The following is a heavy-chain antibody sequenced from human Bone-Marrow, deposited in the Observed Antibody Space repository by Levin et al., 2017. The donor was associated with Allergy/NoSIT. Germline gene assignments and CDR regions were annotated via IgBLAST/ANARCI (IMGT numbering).Heavy chain of an antibody. Sequence: SQTLSLTCSVSGGSISNSYWSWIRQAPGKGLALIGYIKNSGTTKYNPSLNSRVTISADTSKNQVSLRLTSVTAADTAVYYCASLGYTISYYDYAMDVWGQGTTVTVSS. CDR1: GGSISNSY. CDR3: ASLGYTISYYDYAMDV. D-gene: IGHD5-12*01. CDR2: IKNSGTT. J-gene: IGHJ6*02. V-gene: IGHV4-59*01.